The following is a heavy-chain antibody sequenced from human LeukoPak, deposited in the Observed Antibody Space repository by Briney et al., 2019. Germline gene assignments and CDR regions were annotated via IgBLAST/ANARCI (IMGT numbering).Heavy chain of an antibody. D-gene: IGHD3-16*01. V-gene: IGHV4-39*01. CDR3: ASHYGP. Sequence: NPSETLSLTCTVSGGSISGSSYFWGWIRQPPGKGLEWIGSIYYSGSTYYNPSLKSRVTISVDTSKNQFSLKLSSVTAADTAVYSCASHYGPWGQGTLVTVS. CDR1: GGSISGSSYF. J-gene: IGHJ5*02. CDR2: IYYSGST.